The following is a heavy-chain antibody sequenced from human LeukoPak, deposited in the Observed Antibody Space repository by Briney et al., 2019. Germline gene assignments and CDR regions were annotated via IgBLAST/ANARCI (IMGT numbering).Heavy chain of an antibody. CDR3: ARDNCSGGSCYGWFDP. J-gene: IGHJ5*02. D-gene: IGHD2-15*01. CDR2: IYYSGRT. CDR1: GGPIRSYY. Sequence: PSETLSLTCTVSGGPIRSYYWSWIRQPPGKGLEWIGYIYYSGRTNYNPSLKSRVTISVDTSKNKFSLKLSSVTAADTAVYYCARDNCSGGSCYGWFDPWGQGTLVTVSS. V-gene: IGHV4-59*01.